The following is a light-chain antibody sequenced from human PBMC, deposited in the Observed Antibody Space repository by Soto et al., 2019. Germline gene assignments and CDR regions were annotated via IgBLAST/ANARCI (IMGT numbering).Light chain of an antibody. V-gene: IGLV1-40*01. Sequence: QSVLTQPPSVSGAPGQRVTISCSGSSSNIGAGYDVNWYRQLPGTAPKLLIYGNSDRPSGVPDRFSGSKSGTSASLAITGLQAEDGADYFCQSYDRSLRTYVFGTATKLTVL. J-gene: IGLJ1*01. CDR3: QSYDRSLRTYV. CDR2: GNS. CDR1: SSNIGAGYD.